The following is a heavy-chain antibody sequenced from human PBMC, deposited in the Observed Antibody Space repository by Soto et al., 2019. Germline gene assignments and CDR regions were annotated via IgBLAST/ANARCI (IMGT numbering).Heavy chain of an antibody. V-gene: IGHV3-7*01. D-gene: IGHD2-15*01. CDR3: ARAGDCSGGSCYLQYYYYGMDV. J-gene: IGHJ6*02. CDR1: GFTFSSYW. Sequence: QTGGSLRLSCAASGFTFSSYWMSWVRQAPGKGLEWVANIKQDGSEKYYVDSVKGRFTISRDNAKNSLYLQMNSLRAEDTAVYYCARAGDCSGGSCYLQYYYYGMDVWGQGTTVTV. CDR2: IKQDGSEK.